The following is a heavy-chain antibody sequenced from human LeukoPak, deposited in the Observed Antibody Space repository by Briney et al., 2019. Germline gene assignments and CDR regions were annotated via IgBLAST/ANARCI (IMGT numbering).Heavy chain of an antibody. D-gene: IGHD5-12*01. CDR3: AKCARYSGYDSDFDY. Sequence: PVGSLRLSCAASGFTFSSYGMHWVRQAPGKGLGWVAVISYDGSNKYYADSVKGRFTISRDNSKNTLYLQLNSLRAEDTAAYFCAKCARYSGYDSDFDYWGQGTLVTVSS. V-gene: IGHV3-30*18. J-gene: IGHJ4*02. CDR2: ISYDGSNK. CDR1: GFTFSSYG.